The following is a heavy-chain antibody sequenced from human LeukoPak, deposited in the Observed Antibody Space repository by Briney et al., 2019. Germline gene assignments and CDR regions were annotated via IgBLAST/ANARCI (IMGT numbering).Heavy chain of an antibody. V-gene: IGHV3-74*01. CDR1: GFTFSNYA. CDR2: ISGDGSTT. CDR3: ASSLLGVSP. D-gene: IGHD3-3*01. Sequence: GGSLRLSCAASGFTFSNYAMSWVRQAPGEALVWVSRISGDGSTTTYADTVKGRFTISRDNAKNTLYLQMNSLRADDTAVYYCASSLLGVSPWGQGTLVTVSS. J-gene: IGHJ4*02.